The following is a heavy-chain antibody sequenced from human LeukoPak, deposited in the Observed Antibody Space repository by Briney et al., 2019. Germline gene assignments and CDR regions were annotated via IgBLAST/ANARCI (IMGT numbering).Heavy chain of an antibody. CDR3: ARDTGITMVRGAIY. CDR2: INAYNGKT. J-gene: IGHJ4*02. D-gene: IGHD3-10*01. Sequence: GASVKVSCKASGYTFTSYGISWVRQAPGQGLEGRGWINAYNGKTNYAQKLQGRVTMTTDTSTSTAYMELRSLRSDDTAVYYCARDTGITMVRGAIYWGQGTLVTVSS. CDR1: GYTFTSYG. V-gene: IGHV1-18*01.